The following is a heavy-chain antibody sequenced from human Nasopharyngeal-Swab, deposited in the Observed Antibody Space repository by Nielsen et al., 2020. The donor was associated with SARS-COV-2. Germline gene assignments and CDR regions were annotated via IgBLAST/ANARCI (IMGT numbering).Heavy chain of an antibody. D-gene: IGHD3-22*01. Sequence: GGSLRLSCAASGCTFSSYSMNWVRQAPGKGLEWVSSISSSSSYIYYADSVKGRFTISRDNAKNSLYLQMNSLRAEDTAVYYCASPRGYYDSSGAFDYWGQGTLVTVSS. CDR1: GCTFSSYS. V-gene: IGHV3-21*01. J-gene: IGHJ4*02. CDR2: ISSSSSYI. CDR3: ASPRGYYDSSGAFDY.